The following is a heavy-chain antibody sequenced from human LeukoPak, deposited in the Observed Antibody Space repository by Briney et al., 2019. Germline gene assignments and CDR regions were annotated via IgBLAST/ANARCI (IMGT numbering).Heavy chain of an antibody. CDR3: ARDIRGVITWFDP. J-gene: IGHJ5*02. CDR2: INPDSGDT. Sequence: ASVKVSCKASGYSFTGYYIHWVRQAPGQGLEWMGWINPDSGDTDYAQKFHGRVTMTRDASIGTAYMDLSRLTSDDTALYYCARDIRGVITWFDPWGQGTLVTVSS. V-gene: IGHV1-2*02. D-gene: IGHD3-10*01. CDR1: GYSFTGYY.